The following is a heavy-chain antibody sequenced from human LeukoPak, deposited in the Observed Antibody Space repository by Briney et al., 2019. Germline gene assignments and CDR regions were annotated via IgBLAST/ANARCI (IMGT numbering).Heavy chain of an antibody. CDR3: ARAPSYDSSGYCYGGNWFDP. CDR2: IIPIFGTA. D-gene: IGHD3-22*01. J-gene: IGHJ5*02. CDR1: GGTFSSYA. Sequence: SVKVSCKASGGTFSSYAISWVRQAPGQGLEWMGGIIPIFGTANYAQKFQGGVTITTDESTSTAYMELSSLRSEAKAVSYCARAPSYDSSGYCYGGNWFDPWGQGTLVTVSS. V-gene: IGHV1-69*05.